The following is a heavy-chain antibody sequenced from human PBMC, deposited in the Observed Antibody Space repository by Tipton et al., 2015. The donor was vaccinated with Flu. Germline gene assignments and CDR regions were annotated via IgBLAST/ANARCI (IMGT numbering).Heavy chain of an antibody. CDR2: MYTSGST. D-gene: IGHD3-10*01. CDR3: ARGSGSGTYLIFDF. CDR1: GGSMSSYY. J-gene: IGHJ4*02. Sequence: TLSLTCTVSGGSMSSYYWAWSRQPAGKGLEWIGRMYTSGSTKYNPSLESRVTMSVDTSNNHFSLKPSSVTAADTAVYYCARGSGSGTYLIFDFWCQGTLATVSS. V-gene: IGHV4-4*07.